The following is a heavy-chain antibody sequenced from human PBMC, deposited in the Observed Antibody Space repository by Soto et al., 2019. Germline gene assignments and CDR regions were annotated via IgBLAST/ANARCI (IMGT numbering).Heavy chain of an antibody. D-gene: IGHD3-22*01. V-gene: IGHV4-31*03. CDR2: IYYSGST. CDR3: AVGENYYDSTNVFDI. CDR1: GGSISSGGYY. J-gene: IGHJ3*02. Sequence: SETLSLTCTVSGGSISSGGYYWSWIRQPPGKGLEWFGYIYYSGSTYYNPSLKSRVTISVDTSKNQFSLKLSYVTAAATAVYYCAVGENYYDSTNVFDIWGQGTMVTVSS.